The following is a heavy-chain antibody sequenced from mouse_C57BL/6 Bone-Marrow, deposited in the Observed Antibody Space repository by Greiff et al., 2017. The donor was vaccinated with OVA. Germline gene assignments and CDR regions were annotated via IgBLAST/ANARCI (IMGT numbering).Heavy chain of an antibody. Sequence: VKLVESGPGLVAPSQSLSITCTVSGFSLTSYGVDWVRQSPGKGLEWLGVIWGVGSTKYNSALKSRLSISKDNSKSQVFLKMNSLQTDDTAMYYCASEGYYDGYYAMDYWGQGTSVTVSS. V-gene: IGHV2-6*01. CDR2: IWGVGST. D-gene: IGHD2-4*01. J-gene: IGHJ4*01. CDR1: GFSLTSYG. CDR3: ASEGYYDGYYAMDY.